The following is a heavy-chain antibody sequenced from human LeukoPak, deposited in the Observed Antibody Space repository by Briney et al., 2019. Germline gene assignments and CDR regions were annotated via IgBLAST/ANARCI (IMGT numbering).Heavy chain of an antibody. Sequence: SETLSLTCTVSGGSISSSSYYWGWIRQPPGKGLEWIGSIYYSGSTYYNPSLKSRVTISVDTSTNQFSLKLSSVTAADTAVYYCASTMVRGGARQNWFDPWGQGTLVTVSS. CDR1: GGSISSSSYY. CDR2: IYYSGST. CDR3: ASTMVRGGARQNWFDP. D-gene: IGHD3-10*01. J-gene: IGHJ5*02. V-gene: IGHV4-39*01.